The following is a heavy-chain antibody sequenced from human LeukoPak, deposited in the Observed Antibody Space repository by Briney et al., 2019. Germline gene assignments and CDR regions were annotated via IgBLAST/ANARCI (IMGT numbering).Heavy chain of an antibody. CDR2: ISGSGGST. V-gene: IGHV3-23*01. J-gene: IGHJ6*02. CDR1: GFTFSSYA. CDR3: AKDTVAGLYYYYYGMDV. Sequence: GGSLRPSCAASGFTFSSYAMSWVRQAPGKGLEWVSAISGSGGSTYYADSVKGRFTISRDNSKNTLYLQMNSLRAEDTAVYYCAKDTVAGLYYYYYGMDVWGQGTTVTVSS. D-gene: IGHD6-19*01.